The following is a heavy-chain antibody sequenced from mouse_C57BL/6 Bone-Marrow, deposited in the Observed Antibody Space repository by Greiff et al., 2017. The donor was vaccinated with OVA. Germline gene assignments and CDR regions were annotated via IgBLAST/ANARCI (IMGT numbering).Heavy chain of an antibody. CDR1: GYTFTDYN. CDR2: INPNNGGT. Sequence: VQLQQSGPELVKPGASVKIPCKASGYTFTDYNMDWVKQSHGKSLEWIGDINPNNGGTIYNQKFKGKATLTVDKSSSTAYMELRSLTSEDTAVYYCARTRSSYYWYFDVWGTGTTVTVSS. J-gene: IGHJ1*03. D-gene: IGHD1-1*01. V-gene: IGHV1-18*01. CDR3: ARTRSSYYWYFDV.